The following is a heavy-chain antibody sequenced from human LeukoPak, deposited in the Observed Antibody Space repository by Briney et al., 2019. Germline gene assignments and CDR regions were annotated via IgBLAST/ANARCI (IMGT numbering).Heavy chain of an antibody. V-gene: IGHV4-4*09. D-gene: IGHD1-26*01. Sequence: SETLSLTCTVSGGSISSYYWSWIRQPPGKGLEWIGYIYTSGSTNYNPSLKSRVTISVDTSKNQFSLKLSSVTAADTAVYYCASGGRGELLFDYWGQGTLVTVSS. J-gene: IGHJ4*02. CDR2: IYTSGST. CDR3: ASGGRGELLFDY. CDR1: GGSISSYY.